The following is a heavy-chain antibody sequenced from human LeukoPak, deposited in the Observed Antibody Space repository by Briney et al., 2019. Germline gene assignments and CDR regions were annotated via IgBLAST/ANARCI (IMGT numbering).Heavy chain of an antibody. CDR1: GFTFYNYW. V-gene: IGHV3-7*01. CDR2: IKPDGSEK. D-gene: IGHD3-10*01. CDR3: ARDGVLLWFGAYDS. J-gene: IGHJ4*02. Sequence: PVGSLRLSCAASGFTFYNYWMSWVRQAPGKGLEWVASIKPDGSEKSYVGSVKGRFTFSRDNADNSLYLQMTSLRAEDTAVYYRARDGVLLWFGAYDSWGPGTLVTVSS.